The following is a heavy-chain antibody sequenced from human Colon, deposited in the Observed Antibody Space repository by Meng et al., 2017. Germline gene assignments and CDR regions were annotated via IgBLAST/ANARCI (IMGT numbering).Heavy chain of an antibody. J-gene: IGHJ5*02. CDR3: ARRNSNNWFDP. CDR2: IFHSGTS. D-gene: IGHD2/OR15-2a*01. CDR1: GASISGDNW. V-gene: IGHV4-4*02. Sequence: QGQLHESGPGLVKPSGTLSLTCAVSGASISGDNWWSWVRQTPGKGLEWLGEIFHSGTSNYNPSLKSRVTISVDKSKNQFSLRLSSVTAADTAVYYCARRNSNNWFDPWGQGILVTVSS.